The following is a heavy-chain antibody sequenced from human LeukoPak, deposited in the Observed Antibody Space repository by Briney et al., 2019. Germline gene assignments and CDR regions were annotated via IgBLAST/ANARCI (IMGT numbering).Heavy chain of an antibody. CDR3: ARDVSRATVTSFDY. CDR1: GFTFSSYS. V-gene: IGHV3-21*01. J-gene: IGHJ4*02. D-gene: IGHD4-17*01. Sequence: TGGSLRLSCVASGFTFSSYSMNWVRQAPGKGLEWVSSISSGSGYYADSLKGRFTISRDNAKNSLYLQMNSLRAEDTAVYYCARDVSRATVTSFDYWGQGALVTVSS. CDR2: ISSGSG.